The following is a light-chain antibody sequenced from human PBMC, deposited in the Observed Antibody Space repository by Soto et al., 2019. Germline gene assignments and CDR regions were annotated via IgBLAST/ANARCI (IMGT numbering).Light chain of an antibody. CDR2: GAS. CDR3: QLYNNWPPDRT. V-gene: IGKV3-15*01. CDR1: QSVSSN. J-gene: IGKJ1*01. Sequence: EIVMTQSPATLSVSPGERATLSCRASQSVSSNLAWYQQKPGQAPRLLIYGASTRATGIPARFSGSGSGTECTLTISSLQSEDFAIYFCQLYNNWPPDRTFGQGTKVEIK.